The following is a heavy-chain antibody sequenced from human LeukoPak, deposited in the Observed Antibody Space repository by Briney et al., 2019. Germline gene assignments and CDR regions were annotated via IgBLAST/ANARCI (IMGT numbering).Heavy chain of an antibody. CDR1: GFTFSSYA. J-gene: IGHJ4*02. D-gene: IGHD3-10*01. V-gene: IGHV3-23*01. CDR3: AKDTTMVRGGAVSAFDY. CDR2: ISGSGGST. Sequence: GGSLRLSCAASGFTFSSYAMSWVRQAPGKGLEWVSAISGSGGSTYYADSVKGRFTFSRDNSKNTLYLQMNSLRAEDTAVYYCAKDTTMVRGGAVSAFDYWGQGTLVTVSS.